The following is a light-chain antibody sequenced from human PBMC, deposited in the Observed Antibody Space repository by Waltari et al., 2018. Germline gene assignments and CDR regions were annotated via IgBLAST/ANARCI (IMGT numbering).Light chain of an antibody. J-gene: IGLJ3*02. Sequence: QSALPQPPSASGTPGQRVTISCSGSSPNIGSNTVNWYQQLPGTAPKVLIYSNNQRPSGVPARFSGSKSGTSASLAISGLQSEDEADYYCAAWDDSLNGWVFGGGTKLTVL. CDR1: SPNIGSNT. CDR3: AAWDDSLNGWV. CDR2: SNN. V-gene: IGLV1-44*01.